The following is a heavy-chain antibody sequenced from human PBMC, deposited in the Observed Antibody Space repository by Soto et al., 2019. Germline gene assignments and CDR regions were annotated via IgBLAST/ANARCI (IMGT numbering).Heavy chain of an antibody. Sequence: GGSLRLSCSASVFTFSSYGMHWVRQAPGKGLEWVAVIWYDGSNKYYADSVKGRFTISRDNSKNTLYLQMNSLRAEDTAVYYCAKGLNRVGVIDAGVHPTSGVHIWG. V-gene: IGHV3-33*06. CDR3: AKGLNRVGVIDAGVHPTSGVHI. CDR1: VFTFSSYG. CDR2: IWYDGSNK. J-gene: IGHJ6*02. D-gene: IGHD3-3*01.